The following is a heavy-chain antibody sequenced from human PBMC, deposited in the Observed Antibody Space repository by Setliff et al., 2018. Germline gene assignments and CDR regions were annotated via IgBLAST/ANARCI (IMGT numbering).Heavy chain of an antibody. CDR3: VRDSSADYYDNDYFKY. CDR2: IRHDESDM. V-gene: IGHV3-30*02. CDR1: GFTFRGFA. D-gene: IGHD2-21*02. Sequence: PGGSLRLSCAASGFTFRGFAMHWVRQAPGKGLEWVAFIRHDESDMYYTNSVKGRFTVSRDNSKNNLYLQMNILRPEDTALYYCVRDSSADYYDNDYFKYWGQGALVTVSS. J-gene: IGHJ1*01.